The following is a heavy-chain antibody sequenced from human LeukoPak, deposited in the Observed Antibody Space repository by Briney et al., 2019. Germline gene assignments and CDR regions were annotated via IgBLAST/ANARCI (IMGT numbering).Heavy chain of an antibody. CDR3: ASLAPYYGSGRNYMDV. CDR2: INHSGST. CDR1: GGSFSGYY. J-gene: IGHJ6*03. D-gene: IGHD3-10*01. V-gene: IGHV4-34*01. Sequence: PSETLSLTCAVYGGSFSGYYWSWIRQPPGKGLEWIGEINHSGSTNYNPSLKSRVTMSVDTSKNQFSLKLSSVTAADTAVYYCASLAPYYGSGRNYMDVWGKGTMVTVSS.